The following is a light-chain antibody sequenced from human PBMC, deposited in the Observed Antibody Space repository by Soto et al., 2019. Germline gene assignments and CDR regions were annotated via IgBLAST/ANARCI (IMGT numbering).Light chain of an antibody. V-gene: IGKV4-1*01. Sequence: DIVMTQSPDSLAVSLGERATINCKSSQSVLYSSNNKNYLAWYQQKPGQPPKLLIYWASTRTSGVPARFSGSGSGTDFTLTISSLQAEDVAVYYCQQYYSTPLFGQGTRLEIK. J-gene: IGKJ5*01. CDR1: QSVLYSSNNKNY. CDR3: QQYYSTPL. CDR2: WAS.